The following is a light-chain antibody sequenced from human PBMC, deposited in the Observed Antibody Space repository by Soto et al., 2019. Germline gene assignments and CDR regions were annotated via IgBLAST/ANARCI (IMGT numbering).Light chain of an antibody. CDR1: SSDVGGYNY. Sequence: QSALTQPRSMSGSPGQSVTISCTGTSSDVGGYNYVSWYQQHPGKAPKVMIYDVSERPSGVPDRFSGSKSGNTASLTISGLQAEDEADYCCSYAGSPRYVLGTGTKLTVL. CDR3: CSYAGSPRYV. V-gene: IGLV2-11*01. CDR2: DVS. J-gene: IGLJ1*01.